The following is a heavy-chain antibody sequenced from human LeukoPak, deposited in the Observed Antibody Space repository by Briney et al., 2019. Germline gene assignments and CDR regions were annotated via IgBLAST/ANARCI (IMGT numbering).Heavy chain of an antibody. Sequence: SQTPSLTCTVSGGSISSGGYYWSWIRQHPGKGLEWIGYIYYSGSTYYNPSLKSRVTISVDTSKNQFSLKLSSVTAADTAVYYCARGSGYDLDLDYWGQGTLVTVSS. CDR3: ARGSGYDLDLDY. V-gene: IGHV4-31*03. J-gene: IGHJ4*02. CDR2: IYYSGST. CDR1: GGSISSGGYY. D-gene: IGHD5-12*01.